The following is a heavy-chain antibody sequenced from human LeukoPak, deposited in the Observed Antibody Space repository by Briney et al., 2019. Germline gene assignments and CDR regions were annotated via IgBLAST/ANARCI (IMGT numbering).Heavy chain of an antibody. CDR2: IIPILGIA. V-gene: IGHV1-69*04. D-gene: IGHD4-17*01. J-gene: IGHJ4*02. CDR3: ARSPHDYGDYVEYYFDY. Sequence: ASVKVFCKASGGTFSSYAISWVRQAPGQGLEWMGRIIPILGIANYAQKFQGRVTITADKSTSTAYMELSSLRSEDTAVYYCARSPHDYGDYVEYYFDYWGQGTLVTVSS. CDR1: GGTFSSYA.